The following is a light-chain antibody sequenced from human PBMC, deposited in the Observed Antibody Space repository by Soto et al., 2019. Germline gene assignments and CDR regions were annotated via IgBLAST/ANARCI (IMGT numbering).Light chain of an antibody. V-gene: IGLV2-8*01. J-gene: IGLJ2*01. CDR1: SSDVGGYNY. CDR3: SSTVGINNHYGV. CDR2: EVN. Sequence: QSVLTQPPSASGSPGQSVTISCTSTSSDVGGYNYVTWYQQHPGKAPKLMISEVNKQTSGLPDRFSGSNSGNTAPLTVSGLQAKDEPDNYGSSTVGINNHYGVFGGGT.